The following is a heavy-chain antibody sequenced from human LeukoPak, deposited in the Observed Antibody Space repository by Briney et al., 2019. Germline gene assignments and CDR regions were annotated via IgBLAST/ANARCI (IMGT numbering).Heavy chain of an antibody. J-gene: IGHJ4*02. D-gene: IGHD3-10*01. Sequence: GGSLRLSCAASGFTFSSYAMSWVRQAPGKGLEWVSAISGSGGSTYYADSVKGRFTISRDNSKNTPYLQMNSLRAEDTAVYYCAKAPMVRGVSYYFDYWGQGTLVTVSS. CDR1: GFTFSSYA. CDR3: AKAPMVRGVSYYFDY. CDR2: ISGSGGST. V-gene: IGHV3-23*01.